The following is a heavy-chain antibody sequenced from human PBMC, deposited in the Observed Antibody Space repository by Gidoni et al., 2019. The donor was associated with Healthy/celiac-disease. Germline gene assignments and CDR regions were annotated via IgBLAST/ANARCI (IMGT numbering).Heavy chain of an antibody. D-gene: IGHD3-22*01. Sequence: QVQLVQSGAEVKKPGSSVKVSCKASGGTFSSYAISWVRQAPGQGLEWMGGIIPIFGTANYAQKFQGRVTITADKSTSTAYMELSSLRAEDTAVYYCASGHYYDSSGYPRGTWFDPWGQGTLVTVSS. CDR3: ASGHYYDSSGYPRGTWFDP. V-gene: IGHV1-69*06. CDR1: GGTFSSYA. CDR2: IIPIFGTA. J-gene: IGHJ5*02.